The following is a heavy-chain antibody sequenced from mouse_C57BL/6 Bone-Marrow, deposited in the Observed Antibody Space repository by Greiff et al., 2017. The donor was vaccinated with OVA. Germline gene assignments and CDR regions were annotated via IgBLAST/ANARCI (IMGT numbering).Heavy chain of an antibody. J-gene: IGHJ2*01. CDR2: ISDGGSYT. D-gene: IGHD4-1*01. Sequence: EVQVVESGGGLVKPGGSLKLSCAASGFTFSSYAMSWVRQTPEKRLEWVATISDGGSYTYYPDNVKGRFTISRDNAKNNLYLQMSHLKSEDTAMYYCARDQGGTGTRGYFDYWGQGTTLTVSS. V-gene: IGHV5-4*01. CDR3: ARDQGGTGTRGYFDY. CDR1: GFTFSSYA.